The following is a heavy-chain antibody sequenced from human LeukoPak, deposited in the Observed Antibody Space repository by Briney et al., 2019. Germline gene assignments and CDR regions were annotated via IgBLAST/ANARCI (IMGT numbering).Heavy chain of an antibody. D-gene: IGHD3-3*01. J-gene: IGHJ6*02. V-gene: IGHV1-8*01. CDR1: GYTFTSYD. Sequence: ASVKVSCKASGYTFTSYDINWVRQATGQGLEWMGWMNPNSGNTGYAQKFQGRVTMTRNTSISTAYMELSSLRSEDTAVYYCARVQRKLYYDFWSGYYGVGMDVWGQGTTVTVSS. CDR2: MNPNSGNT. CDR3: ARVQRKLYYDFWSGYYGVGMDV.